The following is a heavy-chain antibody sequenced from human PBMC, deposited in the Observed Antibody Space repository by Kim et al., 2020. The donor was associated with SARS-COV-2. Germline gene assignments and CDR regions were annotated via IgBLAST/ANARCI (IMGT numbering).Heavy chain of an antibody. CDR1: GFTFSSYA. CDR2: ISGSGGST. Sequence: GGSLRLSCAASGFTFSSYAMSWVRQAPGKGLEWVSAISGSGGSTYYADSVKGRFTISRDNSKNTLYLQMNSLRAEDTAVYYCAKDPEYTAAAADLRNAFDIWGQGTMVTVSS. D-gene: IGHD6-13*01. J-gene: IGHJ3*02. V-gene: IGHV3-23*01. CDR3: AKDPEYTAAAADLRNAFDI.